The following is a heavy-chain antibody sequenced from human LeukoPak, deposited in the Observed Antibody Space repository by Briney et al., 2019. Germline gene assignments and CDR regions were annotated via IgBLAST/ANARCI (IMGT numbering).Heavy chain of an antibody. D-gene: IGHD3-10*01. CDR3: ARGYASGNYYY. CDR2: INSDGSST. CDR1: GFTFSSYW. V-gene: IGHV3-74*01. J-gene: IGHJ4*02. Sequence: GGSLRLSCAATGFTFSSYWMHWVRQAPGKGLVWVSRINSDGSSTSYADAVKGRFTISRDNAKNSVSLQMNSLREEDTAVYYCARGYASGNYYYWGQGTPVTVSS.